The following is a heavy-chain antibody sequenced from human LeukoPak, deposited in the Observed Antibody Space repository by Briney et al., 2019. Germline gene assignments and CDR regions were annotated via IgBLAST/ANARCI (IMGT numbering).Heavy chain of an antibody. D-gene: IGHD6-13*01. CDR1: GFTFDDYA. Sequence: PGRSLRLSCAASGFTFDDYAMHWVRQAPGKGLEWVSGISWNSGSIGYADSVKGRFTISRDNAKNSLYLQMNSLRAEDTALYYCAKDIGHSSSWPDYWGQGTLVTVSS. CDR3: AKDIGHSSSWPDY. J-gene: IGHJ4*02. CDR2: ISWNSGSI. V-gene: IGHV3-9*01.